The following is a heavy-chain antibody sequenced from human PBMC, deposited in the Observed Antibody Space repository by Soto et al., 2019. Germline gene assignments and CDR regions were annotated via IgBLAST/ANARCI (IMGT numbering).Heavy chain of an antibody. CDR3: ATLLLGIAVAGNFDY. CDR1: GYTLTELS. V-gene: IGHV1-24*01. J-gene: IGHJ4*02. D-gene: IGHD6-19*01. Sequence: ASVKVSCKVSGYTLTELSMHWVRQAPGRGLEWMGGFDPEDGETIYAQKFQGRVTMTEDTSTDTAYMELSSLRSEDTAVYYCATLLLGIAVAGNFDYWGQATLVTVSS. CDR2: FDPEDGET.